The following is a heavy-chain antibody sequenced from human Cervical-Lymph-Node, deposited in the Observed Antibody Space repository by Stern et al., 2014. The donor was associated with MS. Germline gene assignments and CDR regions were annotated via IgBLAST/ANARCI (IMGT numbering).Heavy chain of an antibody. V-gene: IGHV4-59*08. CDR1: GDSISTYY. CDR3: ARLGDVAK. CDR2: IHHSGNT. D-gene: IGHD1-26*01. J-gene: IGHJ4*02. Sequence: VQLVESGPGLVKPSETLSLTCTVSGDSISTYYWSWIRQPPGKGLEWIGYIHHSGNTNSNPPLKSRVPVSVNPPKTQFPLKLTSMTAADTAVYYCARLGDVAKWGQGTLVIVSS.